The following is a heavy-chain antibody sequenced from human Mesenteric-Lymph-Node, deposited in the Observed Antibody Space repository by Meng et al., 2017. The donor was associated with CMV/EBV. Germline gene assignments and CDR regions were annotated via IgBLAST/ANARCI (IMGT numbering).Heavy chain of an antibody. Sequence: GESLKISCAASGFTFSSYSMNWVRQAPGKGLEWVSFISSSSSYIYYANSVKGRFTISRDNAKNSLYLQMNSLRAEDTAVYYCARFHTTVFGVVNDAFDIWGQGTMVTVSS. V-gene: IGHV3-21*01. CDR3: ARFHTTVFGVVNDAFDI. CDR2: ISSSSSYI. J-gene: IGHJ3*02. D-gene: IGHD3-3*01. CDR1: GFTFSSYS.